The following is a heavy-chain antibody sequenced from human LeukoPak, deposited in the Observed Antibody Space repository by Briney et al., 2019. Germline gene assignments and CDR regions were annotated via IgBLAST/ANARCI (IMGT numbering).Heavy chain of an antibody. Sequence: GRSLRLSCAASGFSFSSYGMHWVRQAPGKGLEWVAVISYDGSNKYYADSVKGRFTISRDNSKNTLYLQMNSLRAEDTVVYYCAKGRGDYEYYFDYWGQGTLVTVSS. CDR2: ISYDGSNK. CDR3: AKGRGDYEYYFDY. V-gene: IGHV3-30*18. CDR1: GFSFSSYG. J-gene: IGHJ4*02. D-gene: IGHD4-17*01.